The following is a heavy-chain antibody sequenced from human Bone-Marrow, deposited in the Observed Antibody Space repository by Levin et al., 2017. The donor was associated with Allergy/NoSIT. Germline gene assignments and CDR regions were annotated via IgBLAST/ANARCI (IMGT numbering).Heavy chain of an antibody. J-gene: IGHJ3*02. D-gene: IGHD2-2*01. CDR2: IYYSGST. CDR3: ARVPHCSSTSCENLYAFDI. V-gene: IGHV4-59*01. Sequence: SETLSLTCTVSGGSISSYYWSWIRQPPGKGLEWIGYIYYSGSTNYNPSLKSRVTISVDTSKNQFSLKLSSVTAADTAVYYCARVPHCSSTSCENLYAFDIWGQGTMVTVSS. CDR1: GGSISSYY.